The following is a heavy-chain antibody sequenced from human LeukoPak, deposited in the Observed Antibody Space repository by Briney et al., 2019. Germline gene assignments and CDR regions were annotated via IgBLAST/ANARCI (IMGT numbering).Heavy chain of an antibody. D-gene: IGHD2-8*02. CDR1: GFTFRNYG. J-gene: IGHJ6*03. CDR2: IWSDGNNR. CDR3: AKDPGAGVSCFYMDV. V-gene: IGHV3-30*02. Sequence: GGSLRLSCAASGFTFRNYGMHWFRQATGKGLEWVSFIWSDGNNRFYAHSVKGRFTISRDNSKNMLYLQMDTLRAEDTALYYCAKDPGAGVSCFYMDVWGKGTTGIVSS.